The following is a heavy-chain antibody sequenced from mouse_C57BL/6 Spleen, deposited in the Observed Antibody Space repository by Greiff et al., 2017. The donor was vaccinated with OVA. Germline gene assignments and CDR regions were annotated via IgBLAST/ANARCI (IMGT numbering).Heavy chain of an antibody. CDR3: ARYDYPYFDY. J-gene: IGHJ2*01. D-gene: IGHD2-4*01. CDR1: GYTFTDYY. V-gene: IGHV1-76*01. Sequence: VQLQQSGAELVRPGASVKLSCKASGYTFTDYYINWVKQRPGQGLEWIARIYPGSGNTYYNEKFKGKATLTAEKSSSTAYMQLSSLTSEDSAVYFCARYDYPYFDYWGQGTTLTVSS. CDR2: IYPGSGNT.